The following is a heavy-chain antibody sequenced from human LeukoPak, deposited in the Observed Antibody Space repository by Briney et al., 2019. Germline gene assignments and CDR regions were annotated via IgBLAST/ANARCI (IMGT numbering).Heavy chain of an antibody. CDR3: ARDRVFGSGLPAYYYGMDV. J-gene: IGHJ6*02. D-gene: IGHD6-19*01. Sequence: EASVTVSCTASGYTFSSYAMHWVRQAPGQRLEWMGWINAGNGNTKFSQKFQGRVTITRDTSASTAYMELSSLRSEDTAVYYCARDRVFGSGLPAYYYGMDVWGQGSTVTVSS. CDR1: GYTFSSYA. V-gene: IGHV1-3*01. CDR2: INAGNGNT.